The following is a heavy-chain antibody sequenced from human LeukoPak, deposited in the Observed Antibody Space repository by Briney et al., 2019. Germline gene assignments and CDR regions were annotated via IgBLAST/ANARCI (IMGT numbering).Heavy chain of an antibody. J-gene: IGHJ4*02. D-gene: IGHD5-18*01. Sequence: GASVKVSCKASGFTVTGYYMHWVRQAPGRGLEWMGWINPNSGATNYAQKFQGRVTMTRDTSISTVYMELSRLRSDDTAVYYCTRGGPEGSGYSYGSHDYWGQGTLVTVSS. CDR2: INPNSGAT. V-gene: IGHV1-2*02. CDR1: GFTVTGYY. CDR3: TRGGPEGSGYSYGSHDY.